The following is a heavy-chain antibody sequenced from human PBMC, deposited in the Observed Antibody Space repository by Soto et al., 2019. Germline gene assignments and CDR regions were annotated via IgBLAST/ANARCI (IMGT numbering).Heavy chain of an antibody. CDR3: TTAPFYYYGSGSYSGEIYYYYGMDV. V-gene: IGHV3-15*07. J-gene: IGHJ6*02. CDR2: IKSKTDGGTT. CDR1: GFTFSNAW. D-gene: IGHD3-10*01. Sequence: GGSLRLSCAASGFTFSNAWMNWVRQAPGKGLEWVGRIKSKTDGGTTDYAAPVKGRFTISRDDSKNTLYLQMNSLKTEDTAVYYCTTAPFYYYGSGSYSGEIYYYYGMDVWGQGTTVTVSS.